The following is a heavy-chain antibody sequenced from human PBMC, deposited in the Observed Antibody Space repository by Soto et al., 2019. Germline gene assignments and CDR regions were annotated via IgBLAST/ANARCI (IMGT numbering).Heavy chain of an antibody. CDR1: GYSFTKNV. V-gene: IGHV1-3*01. J-gene: IGHJ4*02. Sequence: GASSEGPCKASGYSFTKNVIHWVRQAPGQRLEWMGWINAGNGDTKYSQEFQDRITITRDTSASTAYMELSSLRSEDTAIYYCARWNLNFDFWGQGALVTVSS. CDR2: INAGNGDT. CDR3: ARWNLNFDF. D-gene: IGHD1-1*01.